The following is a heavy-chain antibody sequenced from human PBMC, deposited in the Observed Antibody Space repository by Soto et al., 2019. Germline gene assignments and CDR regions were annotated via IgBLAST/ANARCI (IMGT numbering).Heavy chain of an antibody. Sequence: GGSLRLSCAASGFTFSSYAMSWVRQAPGKGLEWVSAISGSGGSTYYADSVKGRFTISRDNSKNTLYLQMNSLRAEDTAVYYCAKHPHGDYALDAEYFQHWGQGTLVTASS. D-gene: IGHD4-17*01. CDR2: ISGSGGST. J-gene: IGHJ1*01. CDR1: GFTFSSYA. V-gene: IGHV3-23*01. CDR3: AKHPHGDYALDAEYFQH.